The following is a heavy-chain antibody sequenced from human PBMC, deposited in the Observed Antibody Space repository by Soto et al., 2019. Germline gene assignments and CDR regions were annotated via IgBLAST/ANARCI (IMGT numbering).Heavy chain of an antibody. D-gene: IGHD4-17*01. J-gene: IGHJ4*02. CDR3: ARDYGDYQWDY. CDR1: GYIFTAYY. CDR2: INPAAGAT. Sequence: QVQLVQSGAEVKKPGASVKVSCKASGYIFTAYYLHWVRQAPGQGLEWMGVINPAAGATFYAQNFKGRITMTRDTSTSTISISLSSLRSEDTAVYYCARDYGDYQWDYWSQGTLVTVSS. V-gene: IGHV1-46*01.